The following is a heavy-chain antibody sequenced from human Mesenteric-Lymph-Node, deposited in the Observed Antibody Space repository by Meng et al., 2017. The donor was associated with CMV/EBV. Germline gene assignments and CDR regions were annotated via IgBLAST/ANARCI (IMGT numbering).Heavy chain of an antibody. J-gene: IGHJ4*02. D-gene: IGHD1-26*01. Sequence: GESLKISCAASGFTFSDYYMNWVRQAPGKGLEWVSSISSSSSYIYYADSVKGRFTISRDNAKNSLYLQMNSLRAEDTAVYYCARGVAGAFDYWGQGTLVTVSS. V-gene: IGHV3-21*01. CDR3: ARGVAGAFDY. CDR2: ISSSSSYI. CDR1: GFTFSDYY.